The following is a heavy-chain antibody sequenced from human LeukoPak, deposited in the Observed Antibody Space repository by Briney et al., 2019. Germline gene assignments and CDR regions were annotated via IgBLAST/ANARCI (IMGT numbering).Heavy chain of an antibody. CDR2: IYLGDSDT. D-gene: IGHD3-10*01. CDR1: GYSFPSYW. V-gene: IGHV5-51*01. J-gene: IGHJ4*02. CDR3: ARRPNYYGSGQPVDY. Sequence: GESLKISCQGSGYSFPSYWIGWVRQMPGKGLEGMGVIYLGDSDTRYSPSFQGQVTISADKSISTAYLQWSSLKASDTAMYYCARRPNYYGSGQPVDYWGQGTLVTVSS.